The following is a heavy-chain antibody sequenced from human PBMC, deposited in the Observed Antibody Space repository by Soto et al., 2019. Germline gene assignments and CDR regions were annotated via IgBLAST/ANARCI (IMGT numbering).Heavy chain of an antibody. D-gene: IGHD6-19*01. J-gene: IGHJ3*02. CDR3: AHQWPRLDAFDI. V-gene: IGHV2-5*02. CDR2: IYWDDDK. CDR1: GFSLSTSGVG. Sequence: QITLKESGPTLVKPTQTLTLTCTFSGFSLSTSGVGVGWIRQPPGKALEWLALIYWDDDKRYSPSLKSRLTIXKAXSKNQVVLTMTNMDPVDTATYYCAHQWPRLDAFDIWGQGTMVTVSS.